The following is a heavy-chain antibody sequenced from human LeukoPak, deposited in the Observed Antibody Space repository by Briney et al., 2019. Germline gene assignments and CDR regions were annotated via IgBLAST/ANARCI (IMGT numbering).Heavy chain of an antibody. J-gene: IGHJ5*02. CDR3: ARRRIDSMYNWFDP. D-gene: IGHD2-21*01. Sequence: SETLSLTCSVSGASISSQYWTWIRQPPGKGLEWIGYIYNSGSTNYNPSLKSRVTMSIDTSKNQFSLRPTSVTAADTAVYYCARRRIDSMYNWFDPWGQGTLVIVSS. CDR2: IYNSGST. V-gene: IGHV4-59*11. CDR1: GASISSQY.